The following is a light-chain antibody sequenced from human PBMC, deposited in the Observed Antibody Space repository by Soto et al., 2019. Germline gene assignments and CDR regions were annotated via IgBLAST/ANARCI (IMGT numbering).Light chain of an antibody. CDR3: QQYNNWPYT. Sequence: EIVMTQSPATLSVSLGERATLSCRASQSVSSNLAWFQQKPGQAPRLLIYGASTRVTGIPARFSGSGSGTEFTLTISSLQSEECAVYYCQQYNNWPYTFGQGTKLEIK. V-gene: IGKV3-15*01. CDR1: QSVSSN. CDR2: GAS. J-gene: IGKJ2*01.